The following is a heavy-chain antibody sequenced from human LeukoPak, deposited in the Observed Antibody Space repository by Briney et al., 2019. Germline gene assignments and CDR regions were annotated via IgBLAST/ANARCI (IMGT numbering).Heavy chain of an antibody. J-gene: IGHJ4*02. V-gene: IGHV4-4*09. CDR2: IFISGGT. Sequence: SETLSLTCTVSGGSISNYFWSWIRQPQGKGLEGIGYIFISGGTNYNHSLKSRVTMSEDTSKTHFSLELSSVTAADTAVYYCARLADTTVANYYLDYWGQGTLVTVSS. D-gene: IGHD1-26*01. CDR3: ARLADTTVANYYLDY. CDR1: GGSISNYF.